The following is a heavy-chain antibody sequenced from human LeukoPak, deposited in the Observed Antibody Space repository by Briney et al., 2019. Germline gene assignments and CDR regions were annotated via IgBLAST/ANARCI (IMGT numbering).Heavy chain of an antibody. J-gene: IGHJ4*02. V-gene: IGHV3-48*03. CDR2: ISSSGSTI. Sequence: PGGSLRLSCAASGFTFSSYEMNWVRQAPGKGLEWVSYISSSGSTIYYADSVKGRFTISRDNAKNSLYLQMNSLRAEDTAVYYCARVRGNQPYYFDYWGQGTLVTVSS. CDR3: ARVRGNQPYYFDY. D-gene: IGHD1-14*01. CDR1: GFTFSSYE.